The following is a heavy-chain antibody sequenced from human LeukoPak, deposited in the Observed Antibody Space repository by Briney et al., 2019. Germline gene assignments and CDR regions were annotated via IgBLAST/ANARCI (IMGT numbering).Heavy chain of an antibody. D-gene: IGHD4-23*01. Sequence: ASVKVSCKASVYTFTSYYMHWVRQVPGQGLEWMGIINPSGGSTNYAQKFQGRLTITADESTTTAYLELSSLRSEDTAVYYCARGDSVPLGGGNLLRVLYFNDWGQGTLVAVSS. J-gene: IGHJ1*01. CDR1: VYTFTSYY. V-gene: IGHV1-46*01. CDR3: ARGDSVPLGGGNLLRVLYFND. CDR2: INPSGGST.